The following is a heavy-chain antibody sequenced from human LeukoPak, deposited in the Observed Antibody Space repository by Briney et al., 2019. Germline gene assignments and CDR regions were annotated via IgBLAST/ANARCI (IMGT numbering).Heavy chain of an antibody. CDR1: GYSFINYW. V-gene: IGHV5-51*01. D-gene: IGHD3-22*01. CDR2: FYPLDSDT. CDR3: AIQYYDSSGYFQNDAFDV. Sequence: GESLKIACKGPGYSFINYWIGWVRQMPGKGLEWMGIFYPLDSDTRYSPSFQGQVTISADKSTSTAYLQWSSLKASDTAVYYCAIQYYDSSGYFQNDAFDVWGQGTMVTVSS. J-gene: IGHJ3*01.